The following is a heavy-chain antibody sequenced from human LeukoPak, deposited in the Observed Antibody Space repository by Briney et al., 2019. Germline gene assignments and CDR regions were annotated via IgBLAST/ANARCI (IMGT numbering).Heavy chain of an antibody. J-gene: IGHJ5*02. CDR1: GGSISSYY. D-gene: IGHD6-19*01. V-gene: IGHV4-59*01. CDR3: ARGGGLQQWLVHNNWFDP. Sequence: PSETLSLTCTVSGGSISSYYWSWIRQPPGKGLEWIGYIYYSGSTNYNPSLKSRVTISVDTSKNQISLKLSSVTAADTAVYYCARGGGLQQWLVHNNWFDPWGQGTLVTVSS. CDR2: IYYSGST.